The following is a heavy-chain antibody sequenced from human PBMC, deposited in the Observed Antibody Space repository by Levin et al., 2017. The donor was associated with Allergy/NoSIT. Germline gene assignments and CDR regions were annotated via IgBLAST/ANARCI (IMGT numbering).Heavy chain of an antibody. CDR1: GFTFSDSV. J-gene: IGHJ4*01. CDR3: AKDRGVRGVKSSFDY. D-gene: IGHD3-10*01. CDR2: ISNDGLNR. Sequence: LSLPCVASGFTFSDSVMHWVRQAPGQGLEWVASISNDGLNRYFADSVRGRITVARDNSKTMSLRMSSLRVEDTAVYYCAKDRGVRGVKSSFDYWGHGTLVTVSS. V-gene: IGHV3-30*18.